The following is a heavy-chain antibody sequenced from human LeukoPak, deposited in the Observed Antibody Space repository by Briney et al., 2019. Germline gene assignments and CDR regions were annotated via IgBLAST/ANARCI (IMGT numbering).Heavy chain of an antibody. J-gene: IGHJ5*02. CDR3: ARYCSTTTCYSPWFDP. CDR2: IYYTGST. Sequence: SETLSLTCTISGGSISSGSYFWGWVRQPPGKGLEWIGTIYYTGSTTYNPSLKSRATISVDTSKNQFSLKLSSVTAADTAVYYCARYCSTTTCYSPWFDPWGQGTLVTVSS. V-gene: IGHV4-61*05. D-gene: IGHD2-2*01. CDR1: GGSISSGSYF.